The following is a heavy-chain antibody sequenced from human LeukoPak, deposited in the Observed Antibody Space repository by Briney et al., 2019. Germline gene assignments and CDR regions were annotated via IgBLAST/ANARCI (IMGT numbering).Heavy chain of an antibody. CDR1: GYTFIGYY. V-gene: IGHV1-2*02. J-gene: IGHJ6*03. Sequence: GASVKVSCKASGYTFIGYYIHWVRQAPGQGLEWMGWINPNSGGTNYAQKFQGRVTMTRDTSISTAYMELSRLRSDDTAVYYCARDFLYWNYDNYYYMDVWGKGTTVTVSS. CDR2: INPNSGGT. D-gene: IGHD1-7*01. CDR3: ARDFLYWNYDNYYYMDV.